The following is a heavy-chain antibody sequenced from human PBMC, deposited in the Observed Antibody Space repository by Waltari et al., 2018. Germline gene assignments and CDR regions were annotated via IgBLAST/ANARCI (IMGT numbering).Heavy chain of an antibody. Sequence: EVQLVESGGGLVQPGGSLRLSCAASGFTFSSYWMSWVRQAPGKGLECVANIMKDGRENYYGDSVKGRFTISRDNAENSLYLQRNSLRAEDTAVYYCARGMYSFDYWGQGTLVTVSS. J-gene: IGHJ4*02. CDR1: GFTFSSYW. D-gene: IGHD2-8*01. CDR3: ARGMYSFDY. CDR2: IMKDGREN. V-gene: IGHV3-7*04.